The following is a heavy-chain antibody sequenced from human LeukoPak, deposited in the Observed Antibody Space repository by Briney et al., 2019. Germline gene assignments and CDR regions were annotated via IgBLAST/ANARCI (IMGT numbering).Heavy chain of an antibody. CDR1: GFTFSSYS. CDR2: ISSSSSTI. J-gene: IGHJ6*03. CDR3: ARDNFDYGDYYYYMDV. D-gene: IGHD4-17*01. V-gene: IGHV3-48*01. Sequence: PSGGSLRLSCAASGFTFSSYSMNWVRQAPGKGLEWVSYISSSSSTIYYADSVKGRFTISRDNAKNSLYLQMNSLRAEDTAVYYCARDNFDYGDYYYYMDVWGKGTTVTVSS.